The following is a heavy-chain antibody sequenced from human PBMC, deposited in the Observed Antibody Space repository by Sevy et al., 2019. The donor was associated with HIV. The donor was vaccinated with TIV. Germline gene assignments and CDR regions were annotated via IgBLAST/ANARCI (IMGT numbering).Heavy chain of an antibody. CDR3: ARVLEPLGAFDI. V-gene: IGHV3-21*01. CDR1: GFTFSSYS. CDR2: ISSSSSYI. Sequence: GGSLRLSCAASGFTFSSYSMNWVRQAPGKGLEWVSSISSSSSYIYYADSVKGRFTISRDNAQNSLYLQMNSLRAEDTGVYYCARVLEPLGAFDIWGQGTMVTVSS. J-gene: IGHJ3*02.